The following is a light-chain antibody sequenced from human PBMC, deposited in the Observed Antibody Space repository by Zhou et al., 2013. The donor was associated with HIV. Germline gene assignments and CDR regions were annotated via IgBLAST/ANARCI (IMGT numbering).Light chain of an antibody. CDR2: AAS. CDR3: QQYSXYPWT. J-gene: IGKJ1*01. Sequence: AIRITQSPSSLSASTGDRVTITCRTSQEISNNLAWYQQRPGQAVKVLIYAASTLQSGVPARFSGGGSGTDFTLTISCLQSEDFATYYCQQYSXYPWTLAQGTRVEI. V-gene: IGKV1-8*01. CDR1: QEISNN.